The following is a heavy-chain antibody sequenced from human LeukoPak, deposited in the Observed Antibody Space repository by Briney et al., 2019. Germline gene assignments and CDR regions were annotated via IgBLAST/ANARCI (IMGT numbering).Heavy chain of an antibody. CDR2: IRYDGSNK. J-gene: IGHJ4*02. CDR3: AKDRSSGWYYFDY. V-gene: IGHV3-30*02. CDR1: GFTFSSYG. D-gene: IGHD6-19*01. Sequence: GGSLRLSCAASGFTFSSYGMHWVRQAPGKGLEWVAFIRYDGSNKYYADSVKGRFTISRDNSKNTLYLQMNSLRAEVTAVYYCAKDRSSGWYYFDYWGQGTLVTVSS.